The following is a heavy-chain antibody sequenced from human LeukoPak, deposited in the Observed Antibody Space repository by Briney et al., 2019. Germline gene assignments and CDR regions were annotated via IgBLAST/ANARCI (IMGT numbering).Heavy chain of an antibody. V-gene: IGHV3-30*18. CDR1: GFTFSSYG. CDR2: ISYDGSNK. CDR3: AKDSLEFDYYDSSGSFDY. J-gene: IGHJ4*02. D-gene: IGHD3-22*01. Sequence: GGSLRLSCAASGFTFSSYGMHWVRQAPGKGLEWVAAISYDGSNKYYADSVKGRFTISRDNSKNTLYLQMNSLRAEDTAVYYCAKDSLEFDYYDSSGSFDYWGQGTLVTVSS.